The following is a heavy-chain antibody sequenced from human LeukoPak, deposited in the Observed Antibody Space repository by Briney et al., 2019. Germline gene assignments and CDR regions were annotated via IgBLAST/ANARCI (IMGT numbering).Heavy chain of an antibody. Sequence: SVKVSCKASGGTFSSYAISWVRQAPGQGLEWMGGIIPIFGTATYAQKFQGRVTITADESTSTAYMELSSLRSEDTAVYYCAREGSGGYCSSTSCAPLGYWGQGTLVTVSS. V-gene: IGHV1-69*13. J-gene: IGHJ4*02. CDR1: GGTFSSYA. CDR2: IIPIFGTA. CDR3: AREGSGGYCSSTSCAPLGY. D-gene: IGHD2-2*03.